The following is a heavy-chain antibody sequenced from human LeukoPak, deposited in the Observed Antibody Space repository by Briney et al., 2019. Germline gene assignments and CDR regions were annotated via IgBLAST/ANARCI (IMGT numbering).Heavy chain of an antibody. CDR2: ISGSGGAGT. CDR3: VKDRGGSPFYGMDV. CDR1: GFTFSSYA. J-gene: IGHJ6*02. Sequence: GGSLRLSCARSGFTFSSYAMSWVRQAPGEGREWVSTISGSGGAGTYYADAVRGRFTVPRDNSRNTLYLPMNSLRAEDTAVYYCVKDRGGSPFYGMDVWGQGTTVTVSS. V-gene: IGHV3-23*01. D-gene: IGHD1-26*01.